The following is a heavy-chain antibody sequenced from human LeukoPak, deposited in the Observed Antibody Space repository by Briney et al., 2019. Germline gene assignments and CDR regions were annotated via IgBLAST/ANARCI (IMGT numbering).Heavy chain of an antibody. Sequence: SETLSLTCTVSGGSISSGSYYWSRIRQPAGKGLEWIGRIYTSGSTNYNPSLKSRVTISVDTSKNQFSLKLSSVTAADTAVYYCARVRGTNWFDPWGQGTLVTVSS. D-gene: IGHD3-10*01. CDR1: GGSISSGSYY. V-gene: IGHV4-61*02. CDR3: ARVRGTNWFDP. CDR2: IYTSGST. J-gene: IGHJ5*02.